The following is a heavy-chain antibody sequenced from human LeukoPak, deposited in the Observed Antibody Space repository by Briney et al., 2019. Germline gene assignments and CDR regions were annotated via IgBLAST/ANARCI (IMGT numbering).Heavy chain of an antibody. V-gene: IGHV4-59*12. CDR1: GGSISSYY. CDR2: IYYSGST. J-gene: IGHJ4*02. D-gene: IGHD6-13*01. CDR3: ARRIAAAGIHFDY. Sequence: SETLSLTCTVSGGSISSYYWSWIRQPPGKGLEWIGYIYYSGSTNYNPSLKGRVTISVDTSKNQFSLELSSVTAADTAVYYWARRIAAAGIHFDYWGQGTLVTVSS.